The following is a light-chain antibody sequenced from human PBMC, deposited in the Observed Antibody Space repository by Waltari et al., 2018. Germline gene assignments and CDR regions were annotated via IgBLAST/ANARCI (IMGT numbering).Light chain of an antibody. CDR3: SSYAGSDNLRV. CDR2: EVS. J-gene: IGLJ1*01. Sequence: QSALTQPPSASGSPGQSVTISCTGTTSDIGAYNFVSWYQKHPGKAPKLLIFEVSKLPSGVPERFSGSKSGITASRTVSGLQAEDEADYYCSSYAGSDNLRVFGTGTTVTVL. V-gene: IGLV2-8*01. CDR1: TSDIGAYNF.